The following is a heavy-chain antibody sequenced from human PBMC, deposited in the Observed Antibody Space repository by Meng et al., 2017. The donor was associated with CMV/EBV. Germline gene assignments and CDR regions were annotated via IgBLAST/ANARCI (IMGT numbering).Heavy chain of an antibody. CDR2: ISSSGSTI. D-gene: IGHD3-3*01. J-gene: IGHJ3*02. Sequence: GGSLRPSCAASGFTSSDYYMSWIRRAPGKGLEWVSYISSSGSTIYYADSVKGRFTISRDNAKNSLYLQMNSLRAEDTAVYYCAREIVRSYYDFWSGYYSVPTGAFDIWGQGTMVTVSS. CDR1: GFTSSDYY. V-gene: IGHV3-11*01. CDR3: AREIVRSYYDFWSGYYSVPTGAFDI.